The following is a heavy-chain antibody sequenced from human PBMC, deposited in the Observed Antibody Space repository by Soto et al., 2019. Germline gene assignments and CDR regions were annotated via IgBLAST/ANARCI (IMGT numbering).Heavy chain of an antibody. Sequence: GGSLRLSCAASGFTFDDYSMHWVRQAPGKGLEWVSGISWNSGSIGYADSVKGRFTISRDNAKNSLYLQMNSLRAEDTALYYYAKGLNGDYSLPYWYFDLWGRGTLVPVSS. CDR3: AKGLNGDYSLPYWYFDL. CDR1: GFTFDDYS. CDR2: ISWNSGSI. J-gene: IGHJ2*01. V-gene: IGHV3-9*01. D-gene: IGHD4-17*01.